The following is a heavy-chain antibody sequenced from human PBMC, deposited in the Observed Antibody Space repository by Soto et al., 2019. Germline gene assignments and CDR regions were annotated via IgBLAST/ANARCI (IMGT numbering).Heavy chain of an antibody. CDR1: GGSITSGAYY. J-gene: IGHJ5*02. Sequence: SETLSLTCAVSGGSITSGAYYWTWIRQHPGKGLEWIAYIHYSGRTYYNPSLKSRVTISVDTSNNQFSLKLSSVTAAETAVYYCERHYFDSSAYSNWFDPWGQGTLVTVSS. CDR2: IHYSGRT. CDR3: ERHYFDSSAYSNWFDP. V-gene: IGHV4-31*11. D-gene: IGHD3-22*01.